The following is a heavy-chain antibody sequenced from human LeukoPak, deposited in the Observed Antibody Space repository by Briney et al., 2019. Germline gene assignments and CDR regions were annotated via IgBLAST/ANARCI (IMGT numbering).Heavy chain of an antibody. J-gene: IGHJ6*04. Sequence: SETLSLICAVSGFSISSGYYWGWIRQPPGKGLEWIGSMSHNRGTYYNSSLKSRVTISMDTSKNQFSLRLSSVTAADTAVYYCAGYYASGVSAYDYFGMDVWGKGTTVTVSS. CDR3: AGYYASGVSAYDYFGMDV. D-gene: IGHD3-10*01. V-gene: IGHV4-38-2*01. CDR2: MSHNRGT. CDR1: GFSISSGYY.